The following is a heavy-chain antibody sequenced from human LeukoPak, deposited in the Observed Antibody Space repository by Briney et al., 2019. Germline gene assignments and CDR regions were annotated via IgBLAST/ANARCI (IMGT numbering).Heavy chain of an antibody. V-gene: IGHV1-46*01. CDR1: GHTFTSHQ. J-gene: IGHJ6*02. CDR2: INPGAGSP. D-gene: IGHD4-11*01. Sequence: ASVSISCKTSGHTFTSHQIHWVRQAPGQGLEWMGIINPGAGSPTYAEKFQGRFIVTRDTSTSTVFMELTNLRPDDTAVYFCARGDSIYYYGMDVWGQGTTVIVSS. CDR3: ARGDSIYYYGMDV.